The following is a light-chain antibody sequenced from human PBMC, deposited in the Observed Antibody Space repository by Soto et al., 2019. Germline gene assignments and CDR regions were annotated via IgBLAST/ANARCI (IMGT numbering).Light chain of an antibody. J-gene: IGKJ1*01. Sequence: DIQMTQSPSTLSASIGDRVTITCRASQSVDTWLAWYQQKPGKAPKLLIYKASRLQTGVPPRFRGRGSGTELTLTISSRQHDDIATYDCQHYKDHPRMFGQGPKVEIK. CDR1: QSVDTW. CDR3: QHYKDHPRM. V-gene: IGKV1-5*03. CDR2: KAS.